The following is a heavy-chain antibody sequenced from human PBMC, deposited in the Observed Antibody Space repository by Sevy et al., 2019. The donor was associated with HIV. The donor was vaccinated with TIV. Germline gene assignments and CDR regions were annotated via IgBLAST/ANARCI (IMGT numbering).Heavy chain of an antibody. CDR2: IWYDGSNK. CDR3: ARARGPGYGSGWYDY. V-gene: IGHV3-33*01. D-gene: IGHD6-19*01. Sequence: GGSLRLSCAASGFTFSSYGMHWVRQAPGKGLEWVAVIWYDGSNKYYEDSVKGRFTISRDNSKNTLYLQMNSLRAEDTAGYYCARARGPGYGSGWYDYWGQGTLVTVSS. CDR1: GFTFSSYG. J-gene: IGHJ4*02.